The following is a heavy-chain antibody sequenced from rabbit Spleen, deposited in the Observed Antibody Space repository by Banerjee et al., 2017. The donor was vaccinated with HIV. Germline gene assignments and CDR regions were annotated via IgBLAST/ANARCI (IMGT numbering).Heavy chain of an antibody. CDR2: INVGSGGST. CDR3: FRGDYSSGWAFNF. V-gene: IGHV1S43*01. CDR1: GISFSGKGV. D-gene: IGHD4-1*01. Sequence: QEQLAETGGGLVKPGGSLTLTCTASGISFSGKGVMWWVRQAPGRGLEWIECINVGSGGSTWYASWAKGRFTTSRSTSLNTVDLKMNSRTAADTATYFCFRGDYSSGWAFNFRGRGTLVTVS. J-gene: IGHJ3*01.